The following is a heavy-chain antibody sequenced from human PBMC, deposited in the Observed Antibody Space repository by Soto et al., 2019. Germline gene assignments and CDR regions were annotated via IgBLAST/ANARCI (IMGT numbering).Heavy chain of an antibody. Sequence: QAGGSLRLSCAASGFIFSDYPMNWVRQAPGKGLEWVSYISKTGRNIYYADSVKGRFTISRDNAKNSLYLQMNSLRSADTAVYFCANSPGLNLDRYFYGVDVWGQGTTVTVSS. CDR1: GFIFSDYP. CDR3: ANSPGLNLDRYFYGVDV. D-gene: IGHD3-3*01. J-gene: IGHJ6*02. V-gene: IGHV3-48*03. CDR2: ISKTGRNI.